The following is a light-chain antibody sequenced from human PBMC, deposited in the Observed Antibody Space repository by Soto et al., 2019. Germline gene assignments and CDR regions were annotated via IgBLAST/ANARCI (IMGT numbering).Light chain of an antibody. CDR3: QQSYSRVFT. V-gene: IGKV1-39*01. CDR2: AAS. J-gene: IGKJ3*01. Sequence: DIQVTQSPSSLSASVGDRVTITCRASQTVDRDLNWYQQKPGKAPRLLIFAASNLKRGVPARFSGSGSGTDFTLTIISLQPDDFGTYYCQQSYSRVFTFGPGTKVDF. CDR1: QTVDRD.